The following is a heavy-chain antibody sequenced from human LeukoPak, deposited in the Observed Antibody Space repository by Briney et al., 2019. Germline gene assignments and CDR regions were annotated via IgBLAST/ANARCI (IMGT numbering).Heavy chain of an antibody. CDR1: GFTFSSYA. CDR3: ARAASSSSFYYYYFYYMDV. CDR2: ISYDGSNK. Sequence: GRSLRLSCAAFGFTFSSYAMHWVRQAPGKGLEWVAVISYDGSNKYYADSVKGRFTISRDNSKNTLYLQMNSLRAEDTAVYYCARAASSSSFYYYYFYYMDVWGKGTTVTVSS. V-gene: IGHV3-30*01. D-gene: IGHD6-13*01. J-gene: IGHJ6*03.